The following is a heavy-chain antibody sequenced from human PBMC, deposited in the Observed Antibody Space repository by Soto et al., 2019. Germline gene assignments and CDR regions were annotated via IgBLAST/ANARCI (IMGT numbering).Heavy chain of an antibody. CDR3: ARDRAAVTTQYYYYYGMDV. D-gene: IGHD4-17*01. CDR1: GGTFSSYA. Sequence: QVQLVQSGAEVKKPGSSVKVSCKASGGTFSSYAISWVRQAPGQGLEWMGGIIPIFGTANYAQKFQGRVTITADESTSTAYMELSSLRSEDTAVYYCARDRAAVTTQYYYYYGMDVWGQGTTVTVSS. CDR2: IIPIFGTA. J-gene: IGHJ6*02. V-gene: IGHV1-69*01.